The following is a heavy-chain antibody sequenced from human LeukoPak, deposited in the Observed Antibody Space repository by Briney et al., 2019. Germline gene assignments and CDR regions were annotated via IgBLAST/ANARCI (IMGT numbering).Heavy chain of an antibody. V-gene: IGHV4-34*01. CDR1: GGSFSVCY. CDR3: ARGVGMVPSYDY. CDR2: INHSGST. Sequence: SETLSLTCAVCGGSFSVCYWSWIRQPQGKGLEWIGEINHSGSTNYNPSLKSRVTISVDTSKNQFSLKLSSVTAADTAVYYCARGVGMVPSYDYWGQGTLVTVSS. J-gene: IGHJ4*02. D-gene: IGHD4/OR15-4a*01.